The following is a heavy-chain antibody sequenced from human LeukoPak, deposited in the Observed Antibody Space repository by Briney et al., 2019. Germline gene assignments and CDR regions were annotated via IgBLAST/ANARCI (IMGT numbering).Heavy chain of an antibody. CDR3: ARTYYYDSIGYYNWFDL. V-gene: IGHV1-69*04. CDR1: GGTFSSYA. CDR2: IIPILGIA. Sequence: GASVKVSCKASGGTFSSYAISWVRQAPGQGLEWMGRIIPILGIANSAQKFQGRVTITADKSTSTAYMELSSLRSEDTAVYYCARTYYYDSIGYYNWFDLWGQGTLVTVSS. D-gene: IGHD3-22*01. J-gene: IGHJ5*01.